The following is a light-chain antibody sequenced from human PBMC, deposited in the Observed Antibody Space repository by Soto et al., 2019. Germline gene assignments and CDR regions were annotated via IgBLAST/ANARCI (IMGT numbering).Light chain of an antibody. J-gene: IGKJ2*01. V-gene: IGKV3-15*01. Sequence: EIMMTQSPVTLSVSPGERAALSCRASQSVGSNFAWYRQRPGQPPRVLIYGTSTRATGVPARFSGSGSGTDFTLTISSLQSEDFAVYYCQQYNNWPYTFGQGTRLEIK. CDR2: GTS. CDR3: QQYNNWPYT. CDR1: QSVGSN.